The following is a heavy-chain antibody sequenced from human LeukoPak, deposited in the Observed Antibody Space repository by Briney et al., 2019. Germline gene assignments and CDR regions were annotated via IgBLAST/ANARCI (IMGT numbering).Heavy chain of an antibody. D-gene: IGHD3-10*01. CDR2: INTHTGNP. J-gene: IGHJ5*02. CDR3: ARSPLNTMVRGVIGYWFDP. Sequence: GASVKVSCKASGYTFTSYAMNWVRQAPGQGLEWMGWINTHTGNPTYAQGFTGRFVFSLDTSVSTAYLQISSLKAEDTAVYYCARSPLNTMVRGVIGYWFDPWGQGTLVTVSS. V-gene: IGHV7-4-1*02. CDR1: GYTFTSYA.